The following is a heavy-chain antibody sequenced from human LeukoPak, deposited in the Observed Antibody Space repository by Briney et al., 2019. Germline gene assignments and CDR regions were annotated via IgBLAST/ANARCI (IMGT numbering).Heavy chain of an antibody. J-gene: IGHJ5*02. Sequence: GGSLRLSCAASGFTFSSYSMNWGRQAPAKGLALVSSISISSSDRYYADSVKGRFTISRDDATNTLFLQMNSLITEATAVYYCSRDGGRITICREDGSPNWFDPWGQGTLVTVSS. V-gene: IGHV3-21*01. D-gene: IGHD3-9*01. CDR2: ISISSSDR. CDR3: SRDGGRITICREDGSPNWFDP. CDR1: GFTFSSYS.